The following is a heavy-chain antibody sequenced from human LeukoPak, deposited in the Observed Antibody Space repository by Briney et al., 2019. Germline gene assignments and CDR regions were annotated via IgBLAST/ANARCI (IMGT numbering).Heavy chain of an antibody. Sequence: SETLSLTCAVYGGSFSGYYWSWIRQPPGKGLEWMGEINHSGSTNYNPSLKSRVTISVDTSKNQFSLKLSSVTAADTAVYYCARRIDAFDIWGQGTMVTVSS. CDR1: GGSFSGYY. CDR3: ARRIDAFDI. V-gene: IGHV4-34*01. CDR2: INHSGST. J-gene: IGHJ3*02.